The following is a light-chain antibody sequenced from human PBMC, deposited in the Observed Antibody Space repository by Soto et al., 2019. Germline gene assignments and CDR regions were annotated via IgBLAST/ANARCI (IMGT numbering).Light chain of an antibody. CDR1: QDISNY. CDR2: DAS. CDR3: QQYDNLPPLT. V-gene: IGKV1-33*01. J-gene: IGKJ4*01. Sequence: DIQMTQSPSSLSASVGDRVTITCQASQDISNYLNWYQQKPGKAPKLLIYDASNLETGVPSRFSGSGSGTDFTCTSSSLKPEDIATYYCQQYDNLPPLTFGGGTKVEIK.